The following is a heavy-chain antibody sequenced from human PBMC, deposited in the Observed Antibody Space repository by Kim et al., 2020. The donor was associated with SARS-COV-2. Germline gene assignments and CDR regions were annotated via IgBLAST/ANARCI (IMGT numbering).Heavy chain of an antibody. J-gene: IGHJ3*02. CDR3: ASSTYYYGSGNYYNVGAFDI. Sequence: RFTISRDNSKNTLYLQMNSLRAEDTAVYYCASSTYYYGSGNYYNVGAFDIWGQGTMVTVSS. V-gene: IGHV3-23*01. D-gene: IGHD3-10*01.